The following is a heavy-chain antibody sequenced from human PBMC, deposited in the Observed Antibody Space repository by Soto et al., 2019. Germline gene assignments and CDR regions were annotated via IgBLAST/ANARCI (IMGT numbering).Heavy chain of an antibody. CDR3: ARATRLNYYGMDV. Sequence: EVQLVESGGGLVQPGGSLRLSCAASGFTFSSYDMHWVRQATGKGLEWVSAIGTAGDTYYPGSVKGRFTISRENAKNSLYLQMNSRRAGDTAVYYCARATRLNYYGMDVWGQGTTVTVSS. CDR2: IGTAGDT. J-gene: IGHJ6*02. V-gene: IGHV3-13*04. CDR1: GFTFSSYD.